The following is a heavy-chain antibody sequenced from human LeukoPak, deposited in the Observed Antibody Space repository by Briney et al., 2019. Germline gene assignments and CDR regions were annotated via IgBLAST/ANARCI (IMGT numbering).Heavy chain of an antibody. D-gene: IGHD3-22*01. J-gene: IGHJ3*02. CDR3: ARDGYYDSSGLLWDYAFDI. Sequence: GGSLRLSCAASGFTFSTHAMHWVRQAPGRGLEYVSGIGSNGGNTYYANSVKDRFTISRDNSKNTLYLQMNSLRAEDTAVYYCARDGYYDSSGLLWDYAFDIWGQGTMVTVSS. CDR2: IGSNGGNT. CDR1: GFTFSTHA. V-gene: IGHV3-64*01.